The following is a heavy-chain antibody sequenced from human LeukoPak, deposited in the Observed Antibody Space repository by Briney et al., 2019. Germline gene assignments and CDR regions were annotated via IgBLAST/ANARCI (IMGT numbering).Heavy chain of an antibody. V-gene: IGHV4-34*01. D-gene: IGHD2-2*01. CDR3: ARVVYEYCSSTSCYAFAFDI. J-gene: IGHJ3*02. Sequence: SETLSLTCAVYGGSFSGYYWSWIRQPPGKGLEWIGEINHSGSTNYNPSLKSRVTISVDTSKNQFSLKLSSVTAADTAVYYCARVVYEYCSSTSCYAFAFDIWGQGTMVTVSS. CDR1: GGSFSGYY. CDR2: INHSGST.